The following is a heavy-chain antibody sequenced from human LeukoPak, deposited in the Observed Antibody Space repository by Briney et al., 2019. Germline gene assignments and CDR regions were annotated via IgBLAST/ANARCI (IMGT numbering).Heavy chain of an antibody. CDR2: IDSSGGYM. CDR3: LRGDRRDY. V-gene: IGHV3-21*06. Sequence: GGSVSLLCEVCGFTLSTLSMLGAPPAPGKGLEWVSSIDSSGGYMFYADSVKSRFITSRDNAKDSLYLQMNSLRVEDTAVYYCLRGDRRDYWGQGTLVTVSS. J-gene: IGHJ4*02. CDR1: GFTLSTLS.